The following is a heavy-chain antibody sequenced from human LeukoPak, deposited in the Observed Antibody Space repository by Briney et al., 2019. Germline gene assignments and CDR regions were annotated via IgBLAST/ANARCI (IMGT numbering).Heavy chain of an antibody. V-gene: IGHV4-34*01. CDR1: GGSFSGYY. J-gene: IGHJ4*02. CDR2: INHSGST. Sequence: SETLSPTCAVYGGSFSGYYWSWIRQPPGKGLEWIGEINHSGSTNYNPSLKSRVTISVDTSKNQFSLKLSSVTAADTAVYYCARGSEHPYCSSTSCYGAYYFDYWGQGTLVTVSS. D-gene: IGHD2-2*01. CDR3: ARGSEHPYCSSTSCYGAYYFDY.